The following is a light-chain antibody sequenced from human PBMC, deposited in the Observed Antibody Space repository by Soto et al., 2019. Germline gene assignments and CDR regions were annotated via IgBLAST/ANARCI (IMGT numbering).Light chain of an antibody. CDR3: CSYAGSSASVV. CDR2: EGS. Sequence: QSVLTQPASVSGSPGQSITISCTGTSSDVGNYNLVSWYQQHAGKAPKLMIYEGSKRPSGVANRFSGSKSGNTASLTISGLQAEDEADYYCCSYAGSSASVVFGGGTQLTVL. J-gene: IGLJ2*01. CDR1: SSDVGNYNL. V-gene: IGLV2-23*01.